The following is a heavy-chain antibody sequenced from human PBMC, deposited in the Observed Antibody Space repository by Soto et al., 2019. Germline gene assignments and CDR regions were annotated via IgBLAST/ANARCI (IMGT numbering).Heavy chain of an antibody. J-gene: IGHJ1*01. CDR1: DESVTSPGNY. D-gene: IGHD2-15*01. V-gene: IGHV4-31*11. Sequence: VQLQESGPGLVKPSQTLSLTCAVSDESVTSPGNYWNWIRQRPDTGLEWIGYISSGGSPFYNPSLQSRVSLSLDTSNNLFSLTLNSVTAADTAVYYCTLKHCAGGGCYDRDYWGQGTRVTVPS. CDR2: ISSGGSP. CDR3: TLKHCAGGGCYDRDY.